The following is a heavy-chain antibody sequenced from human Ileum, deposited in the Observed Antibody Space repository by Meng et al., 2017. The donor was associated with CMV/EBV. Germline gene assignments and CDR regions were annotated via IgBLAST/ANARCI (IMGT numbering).Heavy chain of an antibody. CDR3: ARDRFDP. CDR1: GASLNDYY. Sequence: QGTLQESGLGLVKPSENLSLTCTVSGASLNDYYWSWIRQPAGKGLEWIGRIFATGTTNYNPSLKSRVTMSVDTSKNQFSLKLTSVTAADTAVYFCARDRFDPWGQGALVTVSS. V-gene: IGHV4-4*07. J-gene: IGHJ5*02. CDR2: IFATGTT.